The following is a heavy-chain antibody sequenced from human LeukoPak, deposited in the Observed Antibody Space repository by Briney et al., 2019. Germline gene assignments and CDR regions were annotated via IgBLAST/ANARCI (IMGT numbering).Heavy chain of an antibody. D-gene: IGHD1-1*01. J-gene: IGHJ6*03. CDR3: ARDKLERGYYYYMDV. CDR1: GYTFTSYG. Sequence: ASVKVSCKASGYTFTSYGISWVRQAPGQGLEWMGWISAYNGNTNYAQKLQGRVTMTTDTSTSTAYMELRSLRSDDTAVYYCARDKLERGYYYYMDVWGKGTTVTVSS. V-gene: IGHV1-18*01. CDR2: ISAYNGNT.